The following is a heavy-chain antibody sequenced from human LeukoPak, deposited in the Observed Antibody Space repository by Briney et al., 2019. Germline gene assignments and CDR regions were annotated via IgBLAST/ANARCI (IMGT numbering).Heavy chain of an antibody. V-gene: IGHV3-48*03. Sequence: GGSLRLSCAASGFTFDDYEMNWVRQAPGKGLEWVSYISSSGSTIYYADSVKGRFTISRDNAKNSLYLQMNSLRAEDTAVYYCAELGITMIGGVWGKGTTVTISS. CDR3: AELGITMIGGV. D-gene: IGHD3-10*02. CDR1: GFTFDDYE. CDR2: ISSSGSTI. J-gene: IGHJ6*04.